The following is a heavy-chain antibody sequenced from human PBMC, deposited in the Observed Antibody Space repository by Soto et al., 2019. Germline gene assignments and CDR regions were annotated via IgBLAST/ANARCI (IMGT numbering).Heavy chain of an antibody. Sequence: QVQLQQWGAGLLKPSETLSLTCAVYGGSFSGYYWSWIRQPRGKGLEWIGEINPTGSTSYTPSLKSRLTISVDTSKNYLSLKVTSATAADSAMYSCARGRGGGAAIWGQGTLVTASS. V-gene: IGHV4-34*01. D-gene: IGHD1-26*01. CDR3: ARGRGGGAAI. CDR2: INPTGST. CDR1: GGSFSGYY. J-gene: IGHJ4*02.